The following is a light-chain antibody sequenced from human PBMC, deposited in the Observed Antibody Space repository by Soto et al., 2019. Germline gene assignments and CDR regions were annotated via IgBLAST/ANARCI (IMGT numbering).Light chain of an antibody. V-gene: IGKV1-39*01. J-gene: IGKJ4*01. CDR2: AAS. CDR3: QQSYSTPLP. Sequence: DIQMTQSPSSLSASVGDRVTITCRASQSISSYLNWYQQNPGKAPKLLIYAASSLQSGVPSRFSGSGAGTDFTLTISSLPPEDFATYYCQQSYSTPLPFGGVTKVEI. CDR1: QSISSY.